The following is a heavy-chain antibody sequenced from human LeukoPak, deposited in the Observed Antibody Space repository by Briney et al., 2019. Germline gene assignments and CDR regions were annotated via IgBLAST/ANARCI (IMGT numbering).Heavy chain of an antibody. Sequence: GESLKISCKGSGYSFTSYWIGWVRQMPGKGLEWMGMFYPGDSTTRYSPSFQGQVTISADKSISTAYLQWSSLKASDTAMYYCARSGYDRFWAFDIWGQGTMVTVSS. CDR2: FYPGDSTT. CDR1: GYSFTSYW. V-gene: IGHV5-51*01. D-gene: IGHD5-12*01. CDR3: ARSGYDRFWAFDI. J-gene: IGHJ3*02.